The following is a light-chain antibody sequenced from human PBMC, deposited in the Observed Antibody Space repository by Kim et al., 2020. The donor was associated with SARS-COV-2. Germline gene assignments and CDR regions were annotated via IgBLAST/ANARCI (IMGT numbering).Light chain of an antibody. V-gene: IGLV7-43*01. CDR3: LLFNGGAPV. J-gene: IGLJ2*01. CDR1: AGAVTSAYY. CDR2: NTD. Sequence: PGGTVTLACASSAGAVTSAYYPHWFQQKPGQAPRSLIYNTDNKHSWTPARFSGSLLGGRAALTLSGVQPEDEADYYCLLFNGGAPVFGGGTQLTVL.